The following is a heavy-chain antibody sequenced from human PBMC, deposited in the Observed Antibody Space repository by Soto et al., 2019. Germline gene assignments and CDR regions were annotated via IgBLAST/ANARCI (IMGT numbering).Heavy chain of an antibody. D-gene: IGHD6-13*01. J-gene: IGHJ5*02. CDR2: IYYSGST. CDR3: ARLAAGIGVGWFDP. V-gene: IGHV4-59*01. Sequence: SETLSLTCTVSGGSISSYYWGWIRQPPGKGLEWIGYIYYSGSTNYNPSLKSRVTISVDTSKNQFSLKLSSVTAADTAVYYCARLAAGIGVGWFDPWGQGTLVTVSS. CDR1: GGSISSYY.